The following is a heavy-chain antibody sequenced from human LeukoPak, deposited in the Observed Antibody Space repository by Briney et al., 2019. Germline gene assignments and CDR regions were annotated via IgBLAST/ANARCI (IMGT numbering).Heavy chain of an antibody. V-gene: IGHV5-51*01. D-gene: IGHD2-21*02. J-gene: IGHJ4*02. CDR1: GYSFSNYW. CDR3: AIPPGYCGNDCSFDH. CDR2: TYPGDYET. Sequence: GESLKISCEGSGYSFSNYWIGWVRQMPGKGLEWMGITYPGDYETRYSPPFQGPVTISVDKSISTAYLQWSSLKASDTAMYYCAIPPGYCGNDCSFDHWGQGTLVTVSS.